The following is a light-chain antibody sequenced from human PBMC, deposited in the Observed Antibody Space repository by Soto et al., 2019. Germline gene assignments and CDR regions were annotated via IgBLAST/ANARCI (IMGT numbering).Light chain of an antibody. CDR2: EVR. CDR1: SSDVGSYNY. Sequence: QSVLTQPASVSGSPGQSITISCTGTSSDVGSYNYVAWYQQFPGKTPKLMIYEVRNRPSGVSSRFSGSKSGNMASLTISGLQAEDEADYYCISYTGSDTSYVFGTGTKVTVL. CDR3: ISYTGSDTSYV. V-gene: IGLV2-14*01. J-gene: IGLJ1*01.